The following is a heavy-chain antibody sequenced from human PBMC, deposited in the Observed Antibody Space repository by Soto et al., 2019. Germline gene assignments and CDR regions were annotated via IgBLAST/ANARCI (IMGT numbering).Heavy chain of an antibody. CDR3: AKELEGIAARLSPSVDY. CDR1: GFTFSSYG. CDR2: ISYDGSNK. Sequence: GGSLRLSCAASGFTFSSYGMHWVRQAPGKGLEWVAVISYDGSNKYYADSVKGRFTISRDNSKNTLYLQMNSLRAEDTAVYYCAKELEGIAARLSPSVDYWGQGTLVTVSS. V-gene: IGHV3-30*18. D-gene: IGHD6-6*01. J-gene: IGHJ4*02.